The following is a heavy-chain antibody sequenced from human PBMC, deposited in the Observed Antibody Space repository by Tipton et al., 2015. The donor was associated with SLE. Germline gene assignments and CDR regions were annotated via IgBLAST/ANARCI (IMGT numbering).Heavy chain of an antibody. J-gene: IGHJ5*01. Sequence: TLSLTCTVSGDSINSDGYFWSWIRQPPGKGLEWIGYIYYSGSTYYNPSLQSRLTMSVDTSRNQYSLKLTSVTAADTAVYFCARFDYSNWYDYWGQGTLVTVSS. CDR3: ARFDYSNWYDY. CDR2: IYYSGST. D-gene: IGHD4-11*01. V-gene: IGHV4-31*03. CDR1: GDSINSDGYF.